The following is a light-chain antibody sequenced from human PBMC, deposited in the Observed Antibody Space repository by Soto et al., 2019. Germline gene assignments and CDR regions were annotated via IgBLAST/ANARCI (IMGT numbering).Light chain of an antibody. J-gene: IGKJ4*01. Sequence: ILFTQSPVTLSLSPGERGTPSCRASQSIRSSSLAWYQQKPGQAPRLLIYGGSSRATGIPDRFSGGGSGTDFSLTISRLETEDFSVYYCHQYGSSPLTFGGGTKVDIK. V-gene: IGKV3-20*01. CDR3: HQYGSSPLT. CDR1: QSIRSSS. CDR2: GGS.